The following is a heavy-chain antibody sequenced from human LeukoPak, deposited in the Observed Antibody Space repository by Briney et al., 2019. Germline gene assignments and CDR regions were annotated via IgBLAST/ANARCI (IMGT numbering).Heavy chain of an antibody. CDR1: GFHFRSYG. Sequence: GGPLSLFCAASGFHFRSYGIHWVRQAPRKGVAWVAFIRYDGSNKYYADSVKGRFTISRDNSKNTLYLQMNSLRAQDTAVYYGAKGGSSSWPYYFDYWGQGTQVTVSS. J-gene: IGHJ4*02. CDR3: AKGGSSSWPYYFDY. V-gene: IGHV3-30*02. D-gene: IGHD6-13*01. CDR2: IRYDGSNK.